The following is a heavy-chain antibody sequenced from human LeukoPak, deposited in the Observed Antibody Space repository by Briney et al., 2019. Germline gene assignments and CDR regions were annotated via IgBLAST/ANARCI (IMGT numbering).Heavy chain of an antibody. Sequence: SETLSLTCTVSAGSISGYYWSWIRQPPGKGLDWIGYIYYSGSTNYNPSLKSQVTISVDTSKNQFSLKLSSVTAADTAVYYCAGRYSSGWYPIDYWGQGTLVTVSS. J-gene: IGHJ4*02. D-gene: IGHD6-19*01. V-gene: IGHV4-59*12. CDR3: AGRYSSGWYPIDY. CDR2: IYYSGST. CDR1: AGSISGYY.